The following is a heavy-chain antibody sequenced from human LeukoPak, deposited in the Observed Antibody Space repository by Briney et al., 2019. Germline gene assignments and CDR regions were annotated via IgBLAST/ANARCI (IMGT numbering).Heavy chain of an antibody. D-gene: IGHD3-16*01. Sequence: SETLSLTCTVSDGSISSYYWSWIRQPAGKGLEWIGRIYTSGSTNYNPSLKSRVTISVDRSKNQFSLKLSSVTAADTAVYYCARVGLSRYYFDYWGQGTLVTVSS. J-gene: IGHJ4*02. CDR3: ARVGLSRYYFDY. CDR1: DGSISSYY. V-gene: IGHV4-4*07. CDR2: IYTSGST.